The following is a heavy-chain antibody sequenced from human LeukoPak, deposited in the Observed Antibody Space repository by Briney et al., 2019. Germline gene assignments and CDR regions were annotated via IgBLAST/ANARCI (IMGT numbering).Heavy chain of an antibody. CDR2: IYSGGST. V-gene: IGHV3-53*01. CDR1: GFTVNSNY. Sequence: PGGSLRLSCAASGFTVNSNYMSWVRQAPGKGLEWVSVIYSGGSTYYADSVKGRFTISRDNSKNTLYLQMNSLRAEDTAVYYCARAYYYDSSGYMYWGQGTLVTVSS. CDR3: ARAYYYDSSGYMY. J-gene: IGHJ4*02. D-gene: IGHD3-22*01.